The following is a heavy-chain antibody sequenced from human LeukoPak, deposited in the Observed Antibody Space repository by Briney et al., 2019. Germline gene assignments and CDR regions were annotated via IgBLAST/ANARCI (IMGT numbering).Heavy chain of an antibody. Sequence: GGSLRLSCAAPGFSFDDYAIHWVRQAPGKGLEWVSLISGDGGSTFYADSVKGRFTISRDNSKNSLYLQMSSLRSENTALYYCARESDSSGWYDSWGQGTLVTVSS. CDR1: GFSFDDYA. CDR3: ARESDSSGWYDS. D-gene: IGHD3-22*01. CDR2: ISGDGGST. V-gene: IGHV3-43*02. J-gene: IGHJ5*01.